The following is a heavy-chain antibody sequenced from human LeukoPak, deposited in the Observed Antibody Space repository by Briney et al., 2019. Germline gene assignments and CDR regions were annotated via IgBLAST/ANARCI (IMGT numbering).Heavy chain of an antibody. J-gene: IGHJ4*02. CDR2: ISHDGNTK. CDR1: GFTFSTYT. Sequence: GGSLRLSCTASGFTFSTYTMHWVRQAPGKGLEWVTAISHDGNTKHYADSVKGRFTISRDNSKNSLYLQMNSLRAEDTAFYSCARSLPATREPQAIDYWGQGTLVTVSS. D-gene: IGHD2-2*01. V-gene: IGHV3-30*14. CDR3: ARSLPATREPQAIDY.